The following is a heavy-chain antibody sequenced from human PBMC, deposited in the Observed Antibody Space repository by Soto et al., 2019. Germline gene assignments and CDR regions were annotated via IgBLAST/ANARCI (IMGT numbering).Heavy chain of an antibody. CDR2: IIPIFGTA. Sequence: GASVKVSCKASGGTFSSYAISWVRQAPGQGLEWMGGIIPIFGTANYAQKFQGRVTITADESTSTAYMELSSLRSEDTAVYYCARDRTYYEGWSGYPRHCSFEHWGQGTLVT. J-gene: IGHJ4*02. CDR3: ARDRTYYEGWSGYPRHCSFEH. V-gene: IGHV1-69*13. D-gene: IGHD3-3*01. CDR1: GGTFSSYA.